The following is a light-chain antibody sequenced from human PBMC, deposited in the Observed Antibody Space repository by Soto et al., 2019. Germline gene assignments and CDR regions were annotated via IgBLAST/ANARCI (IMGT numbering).Light chain of an antibody. CDR3: QQSNSIPFT. CDR2: SAS. Sequence: DIQMPQSPSSLPASVGGRVTITCRASQSISTYLNWYQQTPGKAPALLISSASTLQSGVPSRFSGSGSGTDFTLAISSLQPEDFATYYCQQSNSIPFTFGQGTRLEIK. V-gene: IGKV1-39*01. CDR1: QSISTY. J-gene: IGKJ5*01.